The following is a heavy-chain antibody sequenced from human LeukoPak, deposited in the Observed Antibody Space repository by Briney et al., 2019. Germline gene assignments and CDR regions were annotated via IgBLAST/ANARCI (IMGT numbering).Heavy chain of an antibody. J-gene: IGHJ3*02. D-gene: IGHD3-3*01. V-gene: IGHV1-46*01. Sequence: SVKVSCKASGYTFTSYYMHWVRQAPGQGLEWMGIINPSGGSTSYAQKFQGRVTMTRDTSTSTVYMELSSLRSEDTAVYYCARDGSEWFGYETGYDAFDIWGQGTMVTVSS. CDR3: ARDGSEWFGYETGYDAFDI. CDR2: INPSGGST. CDR1: GYTFTSYY.